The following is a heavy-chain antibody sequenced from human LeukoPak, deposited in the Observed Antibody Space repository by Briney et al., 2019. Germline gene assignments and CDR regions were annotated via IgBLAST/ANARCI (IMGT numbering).Heavy chain of an antibody. CDR1: GFSLSTSEVG. D-gene: IGHD2-21*01. Sequence: SCPTLVKPTQTLTLTCTFSGFSLSTSEVGVTWIRQPQGKALEWLALIYWDDDKRYSPSLKSRVTITKDTSKNQVVLTMTNMDPVDTATYYCTHRPGRGIPAAHWGQGTLVTVSS. CDR3: THRPGRGIPAAH. J-gene: IGHJ4*02. CDR2: IYWDDDK. V-gene: IGHV2-5*02.